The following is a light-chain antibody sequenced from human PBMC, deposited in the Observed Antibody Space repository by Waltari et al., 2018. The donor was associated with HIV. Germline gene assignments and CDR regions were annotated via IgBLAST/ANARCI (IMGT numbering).Light chain of an antibody. J-gene: IGLJ3*02. CDR1: ALPKKY. CDR2: KDS. CDR3: LSADSSGTYRV. Sequence: SYELTQPPSVSVSLGQMARITCPGEALPKKYAYWYQQKPGQFPLLVIYKDSERPSGIPGRFAGSSSGTIVTLTISGVQAEDEADYYCLSADSSGTYRVFGGGTKLTVL. V-gene: IGLV3-16*01.